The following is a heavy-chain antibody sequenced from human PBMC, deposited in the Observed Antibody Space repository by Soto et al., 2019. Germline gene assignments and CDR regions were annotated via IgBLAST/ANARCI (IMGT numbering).Heavy chain of an antibody. CDR3: ARDGGYSSSSSARNWFDP. Sequence: SLTCAVSGYSISSGYYWGWIRQPPGKGLEWIGSIYHSGSTYYNPSLKSRVTISVDTSKNQFSLKLSSVTAADTAVYYCARDGGYSSSSSARNWFDPWGQGTLVTVSS. D-gene: IGHD6-6*01. CDR2: IYHSGST. V-gene: IGHV4-38-2*02. J-gene: IGHJ5*02. CDR1: GYSISSGYY.